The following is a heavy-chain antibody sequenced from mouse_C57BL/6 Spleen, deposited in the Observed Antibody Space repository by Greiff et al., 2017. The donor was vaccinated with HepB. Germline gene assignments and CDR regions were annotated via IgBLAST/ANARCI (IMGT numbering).Heavy chain of an antibody. CDR2: IDPSDSYT. V-gene: IGHV1-50*01. J-gene: IGHJ4*01. CDR1: GYTFTSYW. CDR3: AREPLLRSYYYAMDY. Sequence: VQLQQPGAELVKPGASVKLSCKASGYTFTSYWMQWVKQRPGQGLEWIGEIDPSDSYTNYNQKFKGKATLTVDTSSSTAYMQLSSLTSEDSAVYYCAREPLLRSYYYAMDYWGQGTSVTVSS. D-gene: IGHD1-1*01.